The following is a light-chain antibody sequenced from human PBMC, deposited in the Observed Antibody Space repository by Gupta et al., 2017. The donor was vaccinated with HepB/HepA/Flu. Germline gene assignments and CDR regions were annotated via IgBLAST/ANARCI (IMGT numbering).Light chain of an antibody. CDR3: SSYTSSRTYV. CDR1: SRDVGGYNW. CDR2: DVS. V-gene: IGLV2-14*03. Sequence: QSALTQPASVSGSPGESTNTSCSGTSRDVGGYNWVSWYQQHPGKPPKLIIYDVSDRPSGVSNRFSGSKSGNTASLTISGLQAEDEADYYCSSYTSSRTYVFGIGTTVTVL. J-gene: IGLJ1*01.